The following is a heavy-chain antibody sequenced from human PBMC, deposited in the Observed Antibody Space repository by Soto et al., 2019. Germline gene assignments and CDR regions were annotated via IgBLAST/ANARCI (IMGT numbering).Heavy chain of an antibody. J-gene: IGHJ4*02. CDR1: GGTFSSYA. Sequence: SVKVSCKASGGTFSSYAISWVRQAPGQGLEWMGGIIPIFGTANYAQKFQCRVTITAYKTTSTAYMELSSLRSEYPVVYGCARQSETYCFDYWGQGTLVTVSS. V-gene: IGHV1-69*06. CDR3: ARQSETYCFDY. CDR2: IIPIFGTA.